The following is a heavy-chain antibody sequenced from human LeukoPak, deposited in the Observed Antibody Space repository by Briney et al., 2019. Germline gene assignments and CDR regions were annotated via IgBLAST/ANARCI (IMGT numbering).Heavy chain of an antibody. CDR2: INHSGST. V-gene: IGHV4-34*01. D-gene: IGHD1-26*01. Sequence: KPSETLSLTCAVYGGSFSGYYWSWIRQPPGKGLEWIGEINHSGSTNYNPSLKSRVTISVDTSKNQFSLKLSSVTAADTAVYYCSKLPRYSGSYYIPDAFDIWGQGTMVAVSS. CDR3: SKLPRYSGSYYIPDAFDI. J-gene: IGHJ3*02. CDR1: GGSFSGYY.